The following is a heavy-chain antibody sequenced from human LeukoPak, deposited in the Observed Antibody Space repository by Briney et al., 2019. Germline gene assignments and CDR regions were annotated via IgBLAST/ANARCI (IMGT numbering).Heavy chain of an antibody. CDR1: GFTFSSYS. CDR3: ARENGYCSGSDCYSYFDS. V-gene: IGHV3-21*01. Sequence: GGSLRLSCAASGFTFSSYSMNWVRQAPGKGLEWVSSISSSSSSYIYYADSVKGRFTISRDNAKNSLYLQMNSLRAEDTAVYFCARENGYCSGSDCYSYFDSWGQGTLVTVSS. CDR2: ISSSSSSYI. J-gene: IGHJ4*02. D-gene: IGHD2-15*01.